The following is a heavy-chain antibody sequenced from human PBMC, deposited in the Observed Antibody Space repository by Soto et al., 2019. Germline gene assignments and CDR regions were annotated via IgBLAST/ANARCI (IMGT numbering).Heavy chain of an antibody. V-gene: IGHV3-33*01. CDR1: GFTFSSYG. CDR3: ARDQSPWDLLNWFDP. D-gene: IGHD1-26*01. CDR2: IWYDGSNK. J-gene: IGHJ5*02. Sequence: QVQLVESGGGVVQPGRSLRLSCAASGFTFSSYGMHWVRQAPGKGLEWVAVIWYDGSNKYYADSVKGRFTISRDNSKNTLYLQMNSLRAVDTAVYYCARDQSPWDLLNWFDPWGQGTLVTVSS.